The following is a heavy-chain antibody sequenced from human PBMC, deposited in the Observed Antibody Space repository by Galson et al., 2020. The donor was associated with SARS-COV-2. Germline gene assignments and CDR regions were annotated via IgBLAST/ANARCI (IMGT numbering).Heavy chain of an antibody. CDR3: LSYSSTRQNH. V-gene: IGHV3-64D*06. D-gene: IGHD2-2*01. CDR2: ISSNGGTS. CDR1: GFIFSDYA. J-gene: IGHJ5*02. Sequence: GGSLRLSCSASGFIFSDYAMHWVRQAPGPGLEYVSAISSNGGTSFYSDSVNGKFTMSRDNSKNMFYLQMTALRLEDTAFYYCLSYSSTRQNHWGQGTLVTVSS.